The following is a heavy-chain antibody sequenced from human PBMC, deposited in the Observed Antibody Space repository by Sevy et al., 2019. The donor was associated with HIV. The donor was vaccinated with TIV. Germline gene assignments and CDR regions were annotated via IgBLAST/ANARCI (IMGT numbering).Heavy chain of an antibody. J-gene: IGHJ4*02. CDR1: GFTFSSYW. CDR3: ARFAGRGHFDY. D-gene: IGHD3-10*01. Sequence: GGSLRLSCAASGFTFSSYWMSWVRQAPGKGLEWVANIKQDGSEKYYVDSVKGRFTISRDNAKNSLYLLMNSLRAEDTAVYYCARFAGRGHFDYWGQGTLVTVSS. V-gene: IGHV3-7*01. CDR2: IKQDGSEK.